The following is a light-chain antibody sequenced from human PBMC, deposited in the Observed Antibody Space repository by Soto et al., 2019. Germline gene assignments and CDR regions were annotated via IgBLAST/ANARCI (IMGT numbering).Light chain of an antibody. CDR2: LEGSGSY. J-gene: IGLJ3*02. CDR3: ETWDFNTRV. Sequence: QSVLTQSSSASASLGSSVKLTCTLSSGHSSYIIAWHQQQPGKAPRYLMKLEGSGSYNKGSGVPDRFSGSSSGADRYLTISNLQFEDEADYYCETWDFNTRVFGGRTTLTVL. V-gene: IGLV4-60*02. CDR1: SGHSSYI.